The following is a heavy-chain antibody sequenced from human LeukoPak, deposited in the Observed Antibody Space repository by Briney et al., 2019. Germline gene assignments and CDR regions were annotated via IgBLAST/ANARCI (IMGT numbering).Heavy chain of an antibody. J-gene: IGHJ4*02. CDR3: ARDSGQQLVDY. CDR2: MNPNSGNT. V-gene: IGHV1-8*01. D-gene: IGHD6-13*01. Sequence: GASVKVSCKASGYTFTSYDINWVRQATGQGLEWMGWMNPNSGNTGYAQKFQGRVTMTRDTSISTAYMELSRLRSDDTAVYYCARDSGQQLVDYWGQGTLVTVSS. CDR1: GYTFTSYD.